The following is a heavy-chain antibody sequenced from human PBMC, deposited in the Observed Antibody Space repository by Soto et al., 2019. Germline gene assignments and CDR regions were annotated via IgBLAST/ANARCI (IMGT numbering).Heavy chain of an antibody. V-gene: IGHV1-46*01. CDR2: INPSAGST. CDR1: GYTFTSYY. Sequence: ASVKVSCKASGYTFTSYYTHWVRQAPGQGLEWMGIINPSAGSTSCAQKFQGRVTMTRDTSTSTVYMELSSLRSEDTAVYYCARDSDNYYDSSGYYPNFDPWGQGTLVTVSS. J-gene: IGHJ5*02. CDR3: ARDSDNYYDSSGYYPNFDP. D-gene: IGHD3-22*01.